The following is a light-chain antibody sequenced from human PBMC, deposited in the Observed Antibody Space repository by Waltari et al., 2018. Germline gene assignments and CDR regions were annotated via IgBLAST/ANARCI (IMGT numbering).Light chain of an antibody. CDR3: SSYTDTKTYV. CDR2: DVY. J-gene: IGLJ1*01. V-gene: IGLV2-14*01. Sequence: QSALTQPASVSGSPGQSITISCTGTRSDVGAYKHVSWFRQYPGKAPELIIYDVYNRPFGVSSRFSGSKSGNTASLTISGLQAGDEGDYYCSSYTDTKTYVFGSGTTVSVV. CDR1: RSDVGAYKH.